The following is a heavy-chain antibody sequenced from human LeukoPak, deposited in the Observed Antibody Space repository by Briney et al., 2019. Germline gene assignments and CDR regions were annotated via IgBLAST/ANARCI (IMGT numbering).Heavy chain of an antibody. CDR2: ISGSGGST. D-gene: IGHD3-3*01. J-gene: IGHJ4*02. Sequence: GESLGLSCAASGFTFSSYAMSWVRQAPGKGLEWVSAISGSGGSTYYADSVKGRFTISRDNSKNTLYLQMNSLRAEDTAVYNCAKDHTYYDFWSGYSAFYYFDYWGQGTLVTVSS. V-gene: IGHV3-23*01. CDR1: GFTFSSYA. CDR3: AKDHTYYDFWSGYSAFYYFDY.